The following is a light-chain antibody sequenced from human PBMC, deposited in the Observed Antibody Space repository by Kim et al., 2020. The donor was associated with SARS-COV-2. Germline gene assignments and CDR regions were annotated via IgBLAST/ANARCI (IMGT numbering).Light chain of an antibody. CDR3: QQYSTFPLT. V-gene: IGKV1-16*02. CDR1: QGINYH. Sequence: ASVRDKVAYTCRASQGINYHLPWFPLKPGKAPRSLIYAASTLQSGVPSKFSGSGFWTDFTLTLSSLQPEDFATYYCQQYSTFPLTFGGGTKVDIK. J-gene: IGKJ4*01. CDR2: AAS.